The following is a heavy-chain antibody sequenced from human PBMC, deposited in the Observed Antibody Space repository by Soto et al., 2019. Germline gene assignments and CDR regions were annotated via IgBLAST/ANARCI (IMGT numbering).Heavy chain of an antibody. CDR1: GFTVSSNY. D-gene: IGHD5-18*01. CDR2: IYSGGST. J-gene: IGHJ5*02. V-gene: IGHV3-53*01. Sequence: EVQLVESGGGLIQPGGSLRLSCAASGFTVSSNYMSWVRQAPGKGLEWVSVIYSGGSTYYADSVKGRFTISRDNSKNTLYLQMNSLRAEDTAVYYCARVRRHHVDTAMVSAFDPWGQGTLVTVSS. CDR3: ARVRRHHVDTAMVSAFDP.